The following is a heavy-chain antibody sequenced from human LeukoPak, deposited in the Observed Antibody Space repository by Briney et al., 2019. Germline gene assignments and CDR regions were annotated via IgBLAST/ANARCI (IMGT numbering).Heavy chain of an antibody. CDR2: ISRSSSYI. J-gene: IGHJ4*02. CDR3: ASQYGDSTYYFDY. CDR1: GFTFSSYS. D-gene: IGHD4-17*01. V-gene: IGHV3-21*01. Sequence: GGSLRLSCAASGFTFSSYSMNWVRQAPGKGLEWVSSISRSSSYIYYADSVKGRFTISRDNAKNSLYLQMNSLRAEHTAVYYCASQYGDSTYYFDYWGQGTLVTVSS.